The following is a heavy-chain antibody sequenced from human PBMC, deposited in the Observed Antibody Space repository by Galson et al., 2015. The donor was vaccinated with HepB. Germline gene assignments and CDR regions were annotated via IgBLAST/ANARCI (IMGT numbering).Heavy chain of an antibody. CDR3: AKGGMATIGGPTFDS. CDR2: INPSGDST. CDR1: GYIFTEYY. D-gene: IGHD5-24*01. V-gene: IGHV1-46*01. Sequence: SVKVSCKASGYIFTEYYMHWMRQAPGQGLEWMGIINPSGDSTTYAQKFQGRVTMTADTSTSLTITAYMELRSLISDDTAVYYCAKGGMATIGGPTFDSWGQGTLVTVSS. J-gene: IGHJ4*02.